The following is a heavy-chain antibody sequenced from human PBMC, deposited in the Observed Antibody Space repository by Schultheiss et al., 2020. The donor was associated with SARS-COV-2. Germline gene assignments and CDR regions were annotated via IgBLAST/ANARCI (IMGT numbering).Heavy chain of an antibody. Sequence: SETLSLTCTVSGGSISSYYWSWIRQPAGKGLEWIGRIYTSGNTNYNPSLKSRVTISVDTSKNQFSLKLSSVTAADTAVYYCASVGYCSSTSCYTDWFDPWGQGTLVTVSS. V-gene: IGHV4-4*07. CDR3: ASVGYCSSTSCYTDWFDP. CDR2: IYTSGNT. CDR1: GGSISSYY. J-gene: IGHJ5*02. D-gene: IGHD2-2*02.